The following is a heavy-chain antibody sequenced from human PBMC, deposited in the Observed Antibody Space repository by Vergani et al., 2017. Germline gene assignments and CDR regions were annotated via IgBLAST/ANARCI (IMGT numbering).Heavy chain of an antibody. J-gene: IGHJ4*02. V-gene: IGHV3-23*01. CDR1: GFTFTNFA. Sequence: EVQLLESGGNLVQPGGSLRLSCAASGFTFTNFAMTWVRQAPREGLEWVSGISGSGGFTYYADSVKGRFTISIDNSKNTMFLQMNNLRAEDTAVYYCAKDNVPGYYDSSGYCDYWGQGTLVTVSS. CDR3: AKDNVPGYYDSSGYCDY. D-gene: IGHD3-22*01. CDR2: ISGSGGFT.